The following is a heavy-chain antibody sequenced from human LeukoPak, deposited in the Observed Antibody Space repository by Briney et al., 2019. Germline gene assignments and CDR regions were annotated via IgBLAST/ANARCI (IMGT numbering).Heavy chain of an antibody. Sequence: SETLSLTCAVYGGSFSGYYWSWIRQPPGKGLEWIGEINHSGSTNYNPSLKSRVTISVDTSKNQFSLKLSSVTAADTAVYYCASRPRFVTMIVVVRGRYFDYWGQGTLVTVSS. D-gene: IGHD3-22*01. V-gene: IGHV4-34*01. CDR1: GGSFSGYY. J-gene: IGHJ4*02. CDR2: INHSGST. CDR3: ASRPRFVTMIVVVRGRYFDY.